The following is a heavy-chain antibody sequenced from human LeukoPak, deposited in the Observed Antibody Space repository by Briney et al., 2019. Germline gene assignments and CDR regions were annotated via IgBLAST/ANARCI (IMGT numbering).Heavy chain of an antibody. D-gene: IGHD1-26*01. J-gene: IGHJ4*02. CDR2: ISYDGSNK. V-gene: IGHV3-30-3*01. CDR1: GFTFSSYA. Sequence: GGSLRLSCAASGFTFSSYAMHWVRQAPGKGLEWVAVISYDGSNKYYADSVKGRFTISRDNSKNTLYLQMNSLRAEDTAVYYCARDLLGDNDYWVQGTLVTVSS. CDR3: ARDLLGDNDY.